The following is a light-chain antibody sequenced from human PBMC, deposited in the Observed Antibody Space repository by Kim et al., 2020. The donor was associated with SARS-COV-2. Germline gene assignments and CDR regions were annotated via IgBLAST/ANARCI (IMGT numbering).Light chain of an antibody. CDR1: SSTIRRLS. CDR2: RNN. CDR3: AAWDDSLSGWV. J-gene: IGLJ3*02. Sequence: SFLPPPPPPSLPAGPLFPLPCSGSSSTIRRLSFSRYPPFPGTAPKLLIYRNNQRPSGVPDRFSGSMSGTSASLAISGLRSEDEAAYYCAAWDDSLSGWVFGGGTQLTVL. V-gene: IGLV1-47*01.